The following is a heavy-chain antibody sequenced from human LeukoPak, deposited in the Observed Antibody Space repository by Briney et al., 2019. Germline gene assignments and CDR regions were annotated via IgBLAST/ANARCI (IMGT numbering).Heavy chain of an antibody. D-gene: IGHD3-22*01. CDR2: IYYSGST. J-gene: IGHJ5*02. V-gene: IGHV4-39*01. CDR1: GDSISSSSYY. Sequence: SETLTLTCTVSGDSISSSSYYWGWIRQPPGKGLEWIGSIYYSGSTYYNPSLKSRVTISVDTSKNQFSLKLSSMTAADTAVYYCARQTYYDSSGYYLVQGFDPWGQGTLVTVSS. CDR3: ARQTYYDSSGYYLVQGFDP.